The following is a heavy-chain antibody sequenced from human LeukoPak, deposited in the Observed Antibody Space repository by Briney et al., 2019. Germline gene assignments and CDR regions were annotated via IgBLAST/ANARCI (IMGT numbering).Heavy chain of an antibody. D-gene: IGHD3-3*01. J-gene: IGHJ3*02. CDR1: GFTFSSHS. V-gene: IGHV3-21*01. Sequence: GGSLRLSCAASGFTFSSHSMNWVRQAPGKGLEWVSCISSSSSYLYYADSVKGRFTISRDNAKNSLYLQMNSLRAEDTAVYYCARDRDLYYDFWSGQHDAFDIWGQGTMVTVSS. CDR3: ARDRDLYYDFWSGQHDAFDI. CDR2: ISSSSSYL.